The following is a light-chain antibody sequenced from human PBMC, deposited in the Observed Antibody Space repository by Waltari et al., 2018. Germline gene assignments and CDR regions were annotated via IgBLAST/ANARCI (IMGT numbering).Light chain of an antibody. CDR1: ENIADN. J-gene: IGKJ2*03. Sequence: EKVLTQSPATLSVSPGEEVTLSCRASENIADNLAWYQQRPGQAPRLLIYDASTRASDIPARFSGSGSGTEFTLTISSLQPEDIAVYYCQQYNDKYSFGQGTKLGI. CDR3: QQYNDKYS. CDR2: DAS. V-gene: IGKV3-15*01.